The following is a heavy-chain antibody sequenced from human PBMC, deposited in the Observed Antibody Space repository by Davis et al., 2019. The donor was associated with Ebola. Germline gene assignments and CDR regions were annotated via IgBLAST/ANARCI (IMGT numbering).Heavy chain of an antibody. V-gene: IGHV3-33*06. D-gene: IGHD2-21*02. CDR3: AKDRNVLTADVDS. J-gene: IGHJ5*01. Sequence: PGKSLKISCAASGFTFSIYAMSWVRQAPGKGLEWVAVIWNDGSIKYYVDSVKGRFTVSRDNSNNMVFLQMNSLRVEDTALYYCAKDRNVLTADVDSWGQGTLVIVSS. CDR2: IWNDGSIK. CDR1: GFTFSIYA.